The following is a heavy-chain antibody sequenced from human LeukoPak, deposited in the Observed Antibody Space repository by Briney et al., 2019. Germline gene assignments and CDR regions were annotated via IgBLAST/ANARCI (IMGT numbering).Heavy chain of an antibody. CDR3: ARAGRQMATITYY. CDR2: ISSSSSYI. Sequence: PGGSLRLSCAASGFTFSSYWMSWVRQAPGKGLEWVSSISSSSSYIYYADSVKGRFTISRDNAKNSLYLQMNSLRAEDTAVYYCARAGRQMATITYYWGQGTLVTVSS. J-gene: IGHJ4*02. CDR1: GFTFSSYW. D-gene: IGHD5-24*01. V-gene: IGHV3-21*01.